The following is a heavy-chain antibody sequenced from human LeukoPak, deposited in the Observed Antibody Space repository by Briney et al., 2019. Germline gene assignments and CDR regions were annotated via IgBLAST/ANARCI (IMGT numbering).Heavy chain of an antibody. CDR3: ARDLLWGGVEFDY. D-gene: IGHD3-16*01. J-gene: IGHJ3*01. V-gene: IGHV3-23*01. CDR1: GFTFSSYA. Sequence: GGSLRLSCAASGFTFSSYAMSWVRQAPGKGLEWVSAISGSGGSTYYADSVKGRFTISRDNAKNSLYLQMNSLRAEDTAVYCCARDLLWGGVEFDYWGQGTMVTVSS. CDR2: ISGSGGST.